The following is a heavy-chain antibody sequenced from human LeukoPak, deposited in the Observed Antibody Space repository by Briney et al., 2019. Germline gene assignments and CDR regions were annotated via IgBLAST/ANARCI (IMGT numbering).Heavy chain of an antibody. V-gene: IGHV3-23*01. CDR1: GFTFSDSA. D-gene: IGHD5-12*01. Sequence: GGSLTLFCAASGFTFSDSAMTWVRQAPGKGLEWVSLISASGVSTYYADSVKGRFTISRDNSNTTLYLQMGSLRAGDTAVYFCGRYIQLSYLGQGTL. J-gene: IGHJ4*02. CDR3: GRYIQLSY. CDR2: ISASGVST.